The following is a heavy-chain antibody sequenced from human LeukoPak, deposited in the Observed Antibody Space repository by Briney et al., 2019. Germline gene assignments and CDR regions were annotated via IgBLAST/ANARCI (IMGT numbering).Heavy chain of an antibody. D-gene: IGHD1-26*01. V-gene: IGHV4-39*07. CDR3: ARLAGATPFDY. Sequence: PSETLSLTCTVSGGSISSSSYYWGWVRQPPGTGLEWIGSIYHSRRTYYNPSLKSRVTISVDTSKNQFSLKLSSVTAADTAVYYCARLAGATPFDYWGQGTLVTVSS. J-gene: IGHJ4*02. CDR2: IYHSRRT. CDR1: GGSISSSSYY.